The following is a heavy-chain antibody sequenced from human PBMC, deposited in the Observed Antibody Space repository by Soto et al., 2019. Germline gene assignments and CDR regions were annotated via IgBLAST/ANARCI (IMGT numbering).Heavy chain of an antibody. CDR2: ISPFNGYT. J-gene: IGHJ4*02. D-gene: IGHD6-13*01. CDR1: GYTFSSNG. CDR3: ARDTVAAPGPFDH. Sequence: ASVKVSCKASGYTFSSNGISWVRQAPGQGLEWMGWISPFNGYTSYAQKFQGRLTMATDTSTNTAYMELTSLRSDDTAVYYCARDTVAAPGPFDHWGQGTLVTVSS. V-gene: IGHV1-18*01.